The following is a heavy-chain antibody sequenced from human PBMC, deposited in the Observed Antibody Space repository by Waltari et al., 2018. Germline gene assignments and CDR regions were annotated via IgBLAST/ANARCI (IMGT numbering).Heavy chain of an antibody. CDR3: AREARATVRGNWFDP. CDR2: IYHSGSP. D-gene: IGHD4-4*01. J-gene: IGHJ5*02. Sequence: QLQLQESGSGLVKPSQTLSLTCAVSGGSISSGGYSWSWIRQPPGKGLEWIGYIYHSGSPYYNPSLKSRVTISVDRSKNQFSLKLSSVTAADTAVYYCAREARATVRGNWFDPWGQGTLVTVSS. V-gene: IGHV4-30-2*01. CDR1: GGSISSGGYS.